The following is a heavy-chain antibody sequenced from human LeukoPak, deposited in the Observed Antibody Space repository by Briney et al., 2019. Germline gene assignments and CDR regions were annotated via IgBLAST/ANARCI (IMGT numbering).Heavy chain of an antibody. CDR1: GFIFSSYA. V-gene: IGHV3-43D*03. CDR3: AKVESGYSSGWYSIGY. J-gene: IGHJ4*01. CDR2: ISWDGGST. D-gene: IGHD6-19*01. Sequence: GGSLRLSCAASGFIFSSYAMNWVRQAPGKGLEWVSLISWDGGSTYYADSVKGRFTISRDNSKNSLYLQMNSLRAEDTALYYCAKVESGYSSGWYSIGYWGHGTLVTVSS.